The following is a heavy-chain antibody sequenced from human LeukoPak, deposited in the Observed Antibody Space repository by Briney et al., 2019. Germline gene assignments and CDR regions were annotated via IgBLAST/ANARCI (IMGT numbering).Heavy chain of an antibody. J-gene: IGHJ4*02. CDR3: AKESSVAGTYDY. CDR1: GFTVSSNY. D-gene: IGHD6-19*01. CDR2: IYSGVST. V-gene: IGHV3-53*05. Sequence: HTGGSLRLSCAASGFTVSSNYMSWVRQAPGKGLEWVSVIYSGVSTYYADSVKGRFTIPRDNSKNTLYLQMNSLRAEDTAVYYCAKESSVAGTYDYWGQGTLVTVSS.